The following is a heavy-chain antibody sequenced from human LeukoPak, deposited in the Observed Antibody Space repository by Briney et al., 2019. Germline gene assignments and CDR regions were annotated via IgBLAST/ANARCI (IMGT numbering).Heavy chain of an antibody. D-gene: IGHD6-19*01. J-gene: IGHJ5*02. V-gene: IGHV4-31*03. CDR3: ARLRTDSSGGGWFDP. CDR1: GGSISSGGYY. CDR2: IYYSGST. Sequence: SQTLSLTCTVSGGSISSGGYYWSWIRQHPGKGLEWIGYIYYSGSTYYNPSLKSRVTISVDTSKNQFSLKLSSVTAADTAVYYCARLRTDSSGGGWFDPWGQGTLVTVSS.